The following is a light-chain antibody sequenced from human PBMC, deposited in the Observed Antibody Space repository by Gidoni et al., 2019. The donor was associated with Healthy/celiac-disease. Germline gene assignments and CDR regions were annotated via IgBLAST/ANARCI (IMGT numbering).Light chain of an antibody. V-gene: IGKV3-20*01. CDR3: QQYGSSPWT. J-gene: IGKJ1*01. CDR1: QSVSSSY. Sequence: EIVLTPSPGTLSLSPGERATLSCRASQSVSSSYLAWYQQKPGQAPRLLIYGESSRATGIPDRFSGSGCGTYFTRTISRLEPEDFAVYYCQQYGSSPWTFGQGTKVEIK. CDR2: GES.